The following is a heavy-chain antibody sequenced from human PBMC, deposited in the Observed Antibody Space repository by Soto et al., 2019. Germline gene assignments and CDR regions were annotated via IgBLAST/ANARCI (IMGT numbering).Heavy chain of an antibody. CDR2: IYPGDSDT. Sequence: GESLKISCKGSGYSFTSYWIGWVRQMPGKGLEWMGIIYPGDSDTRYSPSFQGQVTISADKSISTAYLQWSSLKASDTAMYYCARRLSGYSSGWYAGWFDPWGQGTLVTV. CDR1: GYSFTSYW. J-gene: IGHJ5*02. D-gene: IGHD6-19*01. CDR3: ARRLSGYSSGWYAGWFDP. V-gene: IGHV5-51*01.